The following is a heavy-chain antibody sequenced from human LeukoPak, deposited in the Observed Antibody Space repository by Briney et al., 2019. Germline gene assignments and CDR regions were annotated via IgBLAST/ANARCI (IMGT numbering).Heavy chain of an antibody. J-gene: IGHJ4*02. CDR3: ARATGDHYDFWSGQVLGY. CDR2: ISSSSSYI. CDR1: GFTFSSCS. Sequence: GGSLRLSCAASGFTFSSCSMNWVRQAPGKGLEWVSSISSSSSYIYYADSVKGRFTISRDNAKNSLYLQMNSLRAEDTAVYYCARATGDHYDFWSGQVLGYWGQGTLVTVSS. D-gene: IGHD3-3*01. V-gene: IGHV3-21*01.